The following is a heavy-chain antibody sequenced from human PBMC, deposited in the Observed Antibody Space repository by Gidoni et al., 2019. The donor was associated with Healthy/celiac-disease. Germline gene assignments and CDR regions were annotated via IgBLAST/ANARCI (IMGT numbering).Heavy chain of an antibody. CDR2: IYIGGST. J-gene: IGHJ4*02. CDR1: GFTVSSNY. CDR3: ARRDGYNPLGY. Sequence: EVQPVEYGGGVVQPGGSLRLSCEASGFTVSSNYMSGVGQAPGKGLEWVSVIYIGGSTYYADSVKGRFTISRHNSKNTLYLQMNSLRAEDTAVYYCARRDGYNPLGYWGQGTLVTVSS. D-gene: IGHD5-12*01. V-gene: IGHV3-53*04.